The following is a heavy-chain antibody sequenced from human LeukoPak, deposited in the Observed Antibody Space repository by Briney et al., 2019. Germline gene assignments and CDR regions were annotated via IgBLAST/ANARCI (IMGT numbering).Heavy chain of an antibody. CDR2: ISYDGSNK. D-gene: IGHD3-16*02. CDR1: GFTFSSYA. Sequence: PGGSLRLSCAASGFTFSSYAMHWVRQAPGKGLEWVAVISYDGSNKYYADSVKGRFTISRDNSKNTLYLQMNSLRAEDTAVYYCARADSFYGYMDVWGKGTTVTVSS. CDR3: ARADSFYGYMDV. V-gene: IGHV3-30*01. J-gene: IGHJ6*03.